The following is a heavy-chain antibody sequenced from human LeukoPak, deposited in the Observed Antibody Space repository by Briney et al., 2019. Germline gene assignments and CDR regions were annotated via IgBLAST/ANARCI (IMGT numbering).Heavy chain of an antibody. J-gene: IGHJ4*02. V-gene: IGHV3-11*05. D-gene: IGHD1-26*01. CDR1: GFSFSDYY. CDR3: ARDTLSGRYWATRTNFDY. CDR2: ISSSGSYT. Sequence: PGGSLRLSCAASGFSFSDYYMSWIRQAPGKGLEWVSYISSSGSYTNYADSVKGRFTISRDNSKNSLYLQMSSLRTEDTALYYCARDTLSGRYWATRTNFDYWGQGTLVTVSS.